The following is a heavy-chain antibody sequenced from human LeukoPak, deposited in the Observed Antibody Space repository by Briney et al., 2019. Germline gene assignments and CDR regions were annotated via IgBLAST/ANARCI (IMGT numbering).Heavy chain of an antibody. Sequence: TSETLSFTCTVSGGSISSYWSWIRQPAGKGLEWIGRIYGSGTSTYNPSLKSRVSMSIDTSKNQFSLKLSSVTAADTAVYYCAREVTGYSYGRMDYYYYMDVWGKGTTVTVSS. J-gene: IGHJ6*03. V-gene: IGHV4-4*07. CDR3: AREVTGYSYGRMDYYYYMDV. D-gene: IGHD5-18*01. CDR1: GGSISSY. CDR2: IYGSGTS.